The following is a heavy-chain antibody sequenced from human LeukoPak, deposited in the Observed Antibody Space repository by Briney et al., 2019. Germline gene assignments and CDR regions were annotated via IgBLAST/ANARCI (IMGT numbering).Heavy chain of an antibody. J-gene: IGHJ4*02. CDR1: GFTFSSYS. V-gene: IGHV3-21*01. CDR3: ARVPASYYYGSGSYFPFDY. CDR2: ISSSSSYI. Sequence: GGSLRLSCAASGFTFSSYSMNWVRQAPGKGLEWVSSISSSSSYIYYADSVKGRFTISRDNAKNSLYLQMNSLRAEDTAVYYCARVPASYYYGSGSYFPFDYWGQGTLVTVSS. D-gene: IGHD3-10*01.